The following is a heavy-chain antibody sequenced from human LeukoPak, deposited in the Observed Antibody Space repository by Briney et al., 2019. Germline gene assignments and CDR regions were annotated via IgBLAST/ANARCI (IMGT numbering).Heavy chain of an antibody. CDR1: GGSFSGYY. Sequence: PSETLSLTCAVYGGSFSGYYWSWIRQPPGKGLEWIGEINHSGSTNFNPSLKSRLTISVDTSKNQFSLKLSSVTAADTAVYYCASLSSGGYSYGGFDYWGQGTLVTVSS. CDR3: ASLSSGGYSYGGFDY. CDR2: INHSGST. D-gene: IGHD5-18*01. V-gene: IGHV4-34*09. J-gene: IGHJ4*02.